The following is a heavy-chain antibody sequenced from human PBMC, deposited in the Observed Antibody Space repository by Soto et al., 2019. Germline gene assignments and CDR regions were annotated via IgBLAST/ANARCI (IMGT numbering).Heavy chain of an antibody. Sequence: QVQLQESGPGLVKPSETLSLTCNVSGGSISSYYWSWIRQPPGKGLEWIGYIYYSGSTNYNPSLESRVTISIEASKNQVSLKQSSVTAADTAVYYCARGRGSSGWGIDCWGQGTLVTVSS. J-gene: IGHJ4*02. D-gene: IGHD6-19*01. CDR2: IYYSGST. CDR1: GGSISSYY. V-gene: IGHV4-59*01. CDR3: ARGRGSSGWGIDC.